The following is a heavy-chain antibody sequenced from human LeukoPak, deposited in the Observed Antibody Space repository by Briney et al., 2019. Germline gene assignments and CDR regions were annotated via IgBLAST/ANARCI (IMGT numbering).Heavy chain of an antibody. CDR1: GFTFSNHW. D-gene: IGHD1-26*01. CDR3: ARDRYGSF. J-gene: IGHJ4*02. V-gene: IGHV3-7*01. Sequence: QSGGSLRLSCAVSGFTFSNHWMTWVRQAPGKGLEWVANIKEDGTDKYYVDSVKGRFTISRDNTKTSLILQMNSLRVEDTAVYYCARDRYGSFWGQGTPVTVSS. CDR2: IKEDGTDK.